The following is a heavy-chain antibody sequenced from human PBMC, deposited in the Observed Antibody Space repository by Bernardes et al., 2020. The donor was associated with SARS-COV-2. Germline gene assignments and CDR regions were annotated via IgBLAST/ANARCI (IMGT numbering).Heavy chain of an antibody. J-gene: IGHJ4*02. CDR2: IYHSGST. V-gene: IGHV4-38-2*02. CDR1: GYSISSGYY. D-gene: IGHD5-12*01. CDR3: ARDPGGYGPDGY. Sequence: SETLSLTCAVSGYSISSGYYWGWIRQPPGKGLEWIGSIYHSGSTYYNPSLKSRVTISVDTSKNQFSLTLSSVTAADTAVYYCARDPGGYGPDGYWGQGTLVTVSS.